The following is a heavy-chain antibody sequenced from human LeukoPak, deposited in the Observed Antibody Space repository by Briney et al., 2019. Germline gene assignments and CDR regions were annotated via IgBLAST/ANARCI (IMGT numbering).Heavy chain of an antibody. V-gene: IGHV4-39*07. CDR2: IYYSGST. CDR1: GDSISSSSYF. Sequence: SETLSLTCTVAGDSISSSSYFWGWIRQPPGRGLEWIGSIYYSGSTYINPSLKSRVTISLDTSKNQFSLRLSSVAAADTALYYCASYHYFVSGFFYNGIDHWGQGTLVTVSS. CDR3: ASYHYFVSGFFYNGIDH. J-gene: IGHJ4*02. D-gene: IGHD3-10*01.